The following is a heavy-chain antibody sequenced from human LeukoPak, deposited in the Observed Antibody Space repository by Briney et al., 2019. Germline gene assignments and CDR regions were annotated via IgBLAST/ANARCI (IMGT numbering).Heavy chain of an antibody. D-gene: IGHD3/OR15-3a*01. CDR2: ISRSGSTI. CDR3: ARLTWTNYMDV. Sequence: GGSVTLFCATSGFILSNYWVRGARGARGGGLEGFSYISRSGSTIFYADSVKGRFTIYRENAKNSVSLQMNSLRDDDTAVYFCARLTWTNYMDVWGKGTTVT. J-gene: IGHJ6*03. CDR1: GFILSNYW. V-gene: IGHV3-48*02.